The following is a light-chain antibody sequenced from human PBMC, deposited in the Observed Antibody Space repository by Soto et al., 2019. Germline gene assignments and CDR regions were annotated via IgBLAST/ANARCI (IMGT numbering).Light chain of an antibody. J-gene: IGKJ1*01. CDR3: QQYGSSSWT. CDR1: QSVSSSY. Sequence: IVFTQSPVTLSLSPGERATLSCRASQSVSSSYLAWYQQKPGQAPRLLIYGASSRATGIPDRFSGSGSGTDFTLTISRLEPEDFAVDYCQQYGSSSWTFGQGTKVDIK. V-gene: IGKV3-20*01. CDR2: GAS.